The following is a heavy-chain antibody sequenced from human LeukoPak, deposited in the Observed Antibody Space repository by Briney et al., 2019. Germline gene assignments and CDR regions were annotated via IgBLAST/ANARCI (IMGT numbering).Heavy chain of an antibody. D-gene: IGHD3-10*01. Sequence: GGSLRLSCAASGFTFSDYYMSWGRQAPGKGLEWVSYISSSGSTIYYADSVKGRFTISRDNAKNSMYLQMNILRAEDTAVYYCARDREVRESRYNYYYYMDVCGKGTTVTVSS. CDR2: ISSSGSTI. CDR3: ARDREVRESRYNYYYYMDV. J-gene: IGHJ6*03. CDR1: GFTFSDYY. V-gene: IGHV3-11*04.